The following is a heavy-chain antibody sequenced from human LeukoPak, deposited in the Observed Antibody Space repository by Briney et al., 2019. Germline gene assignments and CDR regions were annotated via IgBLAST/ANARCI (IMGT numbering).Heavy chain of an antibody. Sequence: SETLSLTCIVSGGSISSYYWSWIRQPPGKGLEWIGYIYYSGSTNYNPSLKSRVTISVDTSKNQFSLKLSSVTAADTAVYYCARDLYGDYVGAPFQHWGQGTLVTVSS. J-gene: IGHJ1*01. D-gene: IGHD4-17*01. CDR1: GGSISSYY. V-gene: IGHV4-59*08. CDR2: IYYSGST. CDR3: ARDLYGDYVGAPFQH.